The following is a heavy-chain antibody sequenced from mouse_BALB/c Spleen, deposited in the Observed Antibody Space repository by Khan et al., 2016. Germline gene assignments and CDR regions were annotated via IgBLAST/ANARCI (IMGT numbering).Heavy chain of an antibody. CDR1: GFALTSYG. Sequence: QVQLQQSGPGLVQPSQSLSITCTVSGFALTSYGVHWVCPSPGKGLEWLGVIWSGGSTAYTAACISRLSISTEKSKSQVLFKMNSLQANDKAIYYCARNWDHWGQGTTFTVSS. CDR3: ARNWDH. J-gene: IGHJ2*01. V-gene: IGHV2-2*02. CDR2: IWSGGST.